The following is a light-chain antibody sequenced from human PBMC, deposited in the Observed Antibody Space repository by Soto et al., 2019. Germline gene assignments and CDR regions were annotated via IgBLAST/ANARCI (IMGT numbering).Light chain of an antibody. CDR1: QSVSSSF. V-gene: IGKV3-20*01. CDR3: HQYGSSPAT. CDR2: GAS. J-gene: IGKJ1*01. Sequence: EIVLTQSPGTLSLSPGERATLSCRASQSVSSSFLAWYQQKPGQAPRLLTYGASSRATGIPDRFSGSGSGTDFTLTISRLEPEEFAVYYCHQYGSSPATFGQGTKVDIK.